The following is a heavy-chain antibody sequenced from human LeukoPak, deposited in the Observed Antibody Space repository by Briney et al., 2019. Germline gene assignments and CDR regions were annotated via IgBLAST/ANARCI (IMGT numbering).Heavy chain of an antibody. CDR2: IRNKANSYTT. CDR1: GFIFSDHY. D-gene: IGHD5-12*01. J-gene: IGHJ4*02. V-gene: IGHV3-72*01. CDR3: TRIFPDSGYDIMDY. Sequence: GGSLRLSCAVSGFIFSDHYMDWVRQAPGKGLEWVGRIRNKANSYTTEYAASVKGRFIISRDDSKNSVYLQMNSLKTEDTAVYYCTRIFPDSGYDIMDYWGQGTLVTVSS.